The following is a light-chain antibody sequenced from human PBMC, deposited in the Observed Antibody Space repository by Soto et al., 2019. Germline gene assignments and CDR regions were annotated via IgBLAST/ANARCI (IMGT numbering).Light chain of an antibody. Sequence: EVVMTQSPVTLSVSPGESATLSFRASQSVDGYLAWYQQKPGQAPRLLIYGASTRATGVTARFRGGGSGTEFTLTISSLQSEDSAVYYCQQYHKWPPITFGQGTRLEIK. J-gene: IGKJ5*01. CDR1: QSVDGY. CDR3: QQYHKWPPIT. CDR2: GAS. V-gene: IGKV3-15*01.